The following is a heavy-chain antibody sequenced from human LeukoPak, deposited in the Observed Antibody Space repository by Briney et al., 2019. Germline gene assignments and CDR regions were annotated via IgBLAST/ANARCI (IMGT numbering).Heavy chain of an antibody. D-gene: IGHD3-3*01. Sequence: GGSLRLSCAASGFTFSSYAMSWVRQAPGKGLEWVSAFSGSGGSTYYADSVKGRFTISRDNSKNTLYLQMNSLRAEDTAVYYCAKDRITIFGVVIIAPDFDYWGQGTLVTVSS. V-gene: IGHV3-23*01. CDR2: FSGSGGST. J-gene: IGHJ4*02. CDR3: AKDRITIFGVVIIAPDFDY. CDR1: GFTFSSYA.